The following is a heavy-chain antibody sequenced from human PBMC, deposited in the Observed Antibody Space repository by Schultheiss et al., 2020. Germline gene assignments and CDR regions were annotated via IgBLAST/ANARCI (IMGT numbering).Heavy chain of an antibody. Sequence: GGSLRLSCAASGFTFSSCAMHWVRQAPGKGLEWVAVISYDGINKYYADSVKGRFTISRDNSKNTLYLQMNSLRAEDTAVYYCARDPRRGYSYGWGPFDDWGQGTLVTVSS. J-gene: IGHJ4*02. V-gene: IGHV3-30*04. CDR3: ARDPRRGYSYGWGPFDD. CDR1: GFTFSSCA. D-gene: IGHD5-18*01. CDR2: ISYDGINK.